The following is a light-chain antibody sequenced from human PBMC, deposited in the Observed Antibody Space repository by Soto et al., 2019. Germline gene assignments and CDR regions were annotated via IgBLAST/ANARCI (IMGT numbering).Light chain of an antibody. J-gene: IGLJ2*01. CDR2: GNN. Sequence: QSVLTQPPSVSGAPGQRVTISCTGSSSNIGAGYDVHWYRHLPGTSPKLLIYGNNNRPSGVSDRFSASKSGTSASLAITGLQAEDEADYYCQSYDSSLTGYVAFGGGTKVTVL. CDR3: QSYDSSLTGYVA. CDR1: SSNIGAGYD. V-gene: IGLV1-40*01.